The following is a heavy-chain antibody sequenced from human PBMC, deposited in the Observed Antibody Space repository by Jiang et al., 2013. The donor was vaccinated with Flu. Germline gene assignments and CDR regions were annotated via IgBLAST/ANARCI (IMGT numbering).Heavy chain of an antibody. D-gene: IGHD3-3*01. J-gene: IGHJ5*02. Sequence: SGISWNSGSIGYADSVKGRFTISRDNAKNSLYLQMNSLRAEDTALYYCAKGLRFLEWLLSSPWFDPWGQGTLVTVSS. CDR3: AKGLRFLEWLLSSPWFDP. V-gene: IGHV3-9*01. CDR2: ISWNSGSI.